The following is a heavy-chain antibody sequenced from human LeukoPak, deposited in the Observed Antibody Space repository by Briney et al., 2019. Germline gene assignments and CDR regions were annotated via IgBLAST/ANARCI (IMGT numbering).Heavy chain of an antibody. CDR3: VRGGRGERPNY. CDR2: ISSSSSYI. V-gene: IGHV3-21*01. CDR1: GFIFSSHG. J-gene: IGHJ4*02. Sequence: GGSLRLSCAASGFIFSSHGMNWVRQAPGKGLEWVSSISSSSSYIYYADSVKGRFTISRDNAKNSVYLQMNSLRVEDTAMYYCVRGGRGERPNYWGQGTLVTVSS. D-gene: IGHD3-16*01.